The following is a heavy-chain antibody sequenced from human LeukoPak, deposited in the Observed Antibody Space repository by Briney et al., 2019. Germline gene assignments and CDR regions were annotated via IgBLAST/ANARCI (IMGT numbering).Heavy chain of an antibody. CDR1: GFTFSGSA. V-gene: IGHV3-73*01. Sequence: GGSLRLSCAASGFTFSGSAMHWVRQASGKGLEWVGRIRSKANSYATAYAASVKGRFTISRDDSKNTAYLQMNSLKTEDTAVYYCTRETGSYWYFDLWGRGTLVTVSS. J-gene: IGHJ2*01. CDR3: TRETGSYWYFDL. CDR2: IRSKANSYAT. D-gene: IGHD1-1*01.